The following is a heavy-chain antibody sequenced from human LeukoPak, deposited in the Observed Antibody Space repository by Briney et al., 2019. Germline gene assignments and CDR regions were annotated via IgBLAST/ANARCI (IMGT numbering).Heavy chain of an antibody. CDR3: AKDRNDYGDYPDY. J-gene: IGHJ4*02. V-gene: IGHV3-30*18. CDR1: GXTFSSYG. CDR2: ISYDGSNK. D-gene: IGHD4-17*01. Sequence: PGGSLRLSWAASGXTFSSYGVHWVRQAPGKGREWVAVISYDGSNKYYADSVKGRFTISRDKSKNTLYLQMNSLRAEDTAVYYCAKDRNDYGDYPDYWGQGTLVTVSS.